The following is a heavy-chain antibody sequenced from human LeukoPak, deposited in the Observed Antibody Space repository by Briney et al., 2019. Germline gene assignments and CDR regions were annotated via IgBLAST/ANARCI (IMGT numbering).Heavy chain of an antibody. CDR1: GYTFITYD. J-gene: IGHJ4*02. CDR2: MNPNSGNT. V-gene: IGHV1-8*02. D-gene: IGHD5-18*01. CDR3: PRGGVIMVTDY. Sequence: ASVKVSCKTSGYTFITYDINWVRQATGQGREWMGWMNPNSGNTGYAQKFQGRVTMTRNTSISTAYMELSSLRSEDTAVYYCPRGGVIMVTDYWGQGTLVTVSS.